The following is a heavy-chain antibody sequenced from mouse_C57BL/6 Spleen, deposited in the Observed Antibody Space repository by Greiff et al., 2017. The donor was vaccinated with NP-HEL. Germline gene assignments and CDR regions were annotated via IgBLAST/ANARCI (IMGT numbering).Heavy chain of an antibody. Sequence: EVQLQQSEGGLVQPGRSMKLSCTASGFTFSDYYMAWVRQVPEKGLEWVANINYDGSSTYYLDSLKSRFIISRDNAKNILYLQMSSLKSEDTATYYCARAGNYVYFDYWGQGTTLTVSS. V-gene: IGHV5-16*01. D-gene: IGHD2-1*01. CDR1: GFTFSDYY. CDR3: ARAGNYVYFDY. CDR2: INYDGSST. J-gene: IGHJ2*01.